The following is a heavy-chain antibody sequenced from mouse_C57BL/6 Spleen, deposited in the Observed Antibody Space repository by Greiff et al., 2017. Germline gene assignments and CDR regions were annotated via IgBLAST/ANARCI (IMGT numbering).Heavy chain of an antibody. CDR1: GYSFTGYF. J-gene: IGHJ2*01. V-gene: IGHV1-20*01. CDR2: INPYNGDT. Sequence: EVKLVESGPELVKPGDSVKISCKASGYSFTGYFMNWVMQSHGKSLEWIGRINPYNGDTFYNQKFKGKATLTVDKSSSTAHMELRSLTSEDSAVYYCARKGDWGSYYFDYWGQGTTLTVSS. CDR3: ARKGDWGSYYFDY.